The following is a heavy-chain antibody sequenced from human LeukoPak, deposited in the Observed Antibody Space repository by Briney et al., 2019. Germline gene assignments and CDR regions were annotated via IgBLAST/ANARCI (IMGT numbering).Heavy chain of an antibody. CDR3: ARAGYYYDSSGYLY. D-gene: IGHD3-22*01. Sequence: PSETLSLTCTVSGGSISSYYWSWIRQPPGKGLEWIGYIYYSGSTNYNPSLKSRVTISVDTSKNQFSLKLSSVTAADTAVYYCARAGYYYDSSGYLYWGQGTLVTVSS. J-gene: IGHJ4*02. V-gene: IGHV4-59*01. CDR2: IYYSGST. CDR1: GGSISSYY.